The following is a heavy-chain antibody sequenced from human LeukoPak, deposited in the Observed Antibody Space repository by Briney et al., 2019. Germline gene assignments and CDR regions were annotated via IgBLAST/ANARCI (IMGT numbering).Heavy chain of an antibody. CDR3: ARVANWIRAYYFDY. J-gene: IGHJ4*02. CDR2: IRSSDSTT. D-gene: IGHD1-1*01. CDR1: GFSFSRYG. Sequence: GGSLRLSCAASGFSFSRYGMKWVRQAPGKGLEWLSYIRSSDSTTYYADSVKGRFTISRDNAKNSLYLQMDSLRAEDTAVYYCARVANWIRAYYFDYWGQGTLVTVSS. V-gene: IGHV3-48*04.